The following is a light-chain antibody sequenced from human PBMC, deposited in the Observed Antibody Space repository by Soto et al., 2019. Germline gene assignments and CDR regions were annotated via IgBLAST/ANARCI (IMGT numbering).Light chain of an antibody. Sequence: QSVLTQPPSVSGAPGQRVTISCTGSSSNIGADYDVHWYQQLPGTAPKLLIYGNSNRPSGVPDRFSGSKSGTSASLAITGLQAEVEADYYCQSYDSSLSAVVFGGGTKLTVL. CDR2: GNS. J-gene: IGLJ3*02. CDR1: SSNIGADYD. CDR3: QSYDSSLSAVV. V-gene: IGLV1-40*01.